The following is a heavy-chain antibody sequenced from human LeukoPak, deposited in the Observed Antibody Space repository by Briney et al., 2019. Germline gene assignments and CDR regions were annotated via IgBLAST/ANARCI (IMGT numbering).Heavy chain of an antibody. V-gene: IGHV3-7*01. J-gene: IGHJ4*02. D-gene: IGHD4-17*01. CDR3: ARALYGDYASFDY. CDR1: GFTFSSYW. CDR2: IKQDGREK. Sequence: GGSLRLSCAASGFTFSSYWMSWVRQAPGKGREWVANIKQDGREKYYVDSVKGRFTISRDNAKNSLYLQMNSLRAEDTAVYYCARALYGDYASFDYWGQGTLVTVSS.